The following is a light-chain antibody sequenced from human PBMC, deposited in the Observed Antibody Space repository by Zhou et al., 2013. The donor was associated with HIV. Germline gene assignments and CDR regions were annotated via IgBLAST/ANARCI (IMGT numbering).Light chain of an antibody. CDR2: GAS. V-gene: IGKV3-15*01. J-gene: IGKJ1*01. Sequence: EIVMTQSPATLSVSPGERATLSCRASQSVSSNLAWYQQKPGQAPRLFMYGASTRATGIPVRFSGSGSGTEFTLTISSMQSEDFAVYYCHQYGTSPWTFGQGPRWKSN. CDR3: HQYGTSPWT. CDR1: QSVSSN.